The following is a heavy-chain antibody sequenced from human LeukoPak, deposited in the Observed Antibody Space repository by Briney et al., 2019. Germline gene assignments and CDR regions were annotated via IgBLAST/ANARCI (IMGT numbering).Heavy chain of an antibody. CDR1: GYTFTGYY. Sequence: ASVKVSCKASGYTFTGYYMHWVRQAPGQGLEWMGWINPNSGGTNYAQKFQGRVTMTRDTSISTAYMELSSLRSEDTAVYYCATEPAPDIVATSHSWGQGTLVTVSS. CDR3: ATEPAPDIVATSHS. J-gene: IGHJ4*02. V-gene: IGHV1-2*02. CDR2: INPNSGGT. D-gene: IGHD5-12*01.